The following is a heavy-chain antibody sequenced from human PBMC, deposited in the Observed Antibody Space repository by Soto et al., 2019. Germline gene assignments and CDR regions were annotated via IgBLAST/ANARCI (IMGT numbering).Heavy chain of an antibody. CDR1: GGSISSSSYY. CDR3: ARRKSYYDILTGYYPIDCFDY. J-gene: IGHJ4*02. Sequence: PSETLSLTCPVSGGSISSSSYYWGWIRQPPGKGLEWIGSIYYSGSTYYNPSLKSRVTISVDTSKNQFSLKLSSVTAADTAVYYCARRKSYYDILTGYYPIDCFDYWGQGTLVTVSS. V-gene: IGHV4-39*01. D-gene: IGHD3-9*01. CDR2: IYYSGST.